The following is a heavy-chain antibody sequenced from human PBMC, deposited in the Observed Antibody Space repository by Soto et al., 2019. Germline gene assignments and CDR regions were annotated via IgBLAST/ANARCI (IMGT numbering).Heavy chain of an antibody. Sequence: GGSLRLSCAASGFTFRTYAISWVRQAPGKGLEWVSAISGSGGSTYHADSVKGRFTISRDNSINTLYLQMSSLRTEDTALYYCARPRGYGVFDAYDIWGQGTMVTVSS. D-gene: IGHD4-17*01. CDR1: GFTFRTYA. CDR3: ARPRGYGVFDAYDI. CDR2: ISGSGGST. V-gene: IGHV3-23*01. J-gene: IGHJ3*02.